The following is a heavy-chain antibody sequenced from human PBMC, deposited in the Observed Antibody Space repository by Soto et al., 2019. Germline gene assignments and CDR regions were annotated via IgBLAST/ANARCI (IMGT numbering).Heavy chain of an antibody. D-gene: IGHD2-2*01. J-gene: IGHJ6*02. Sequence: DSGKVCCKASGYTFTRYGIRWVRQAPGQGLEWMGWISAYNGNTNCAQKLQGRVTMTTDTSTSTAYMELRSLRSDDTAVYYCARDGYCSSTSCFSYYYYGMDVWGQGTTFTVSS. CDR1: GYTFTRYG. V-gene: IGHV1-18*01. CDR2: ISAYNGNT. CDR3: ARDGYCSSTSCFSYYYYGMDV.